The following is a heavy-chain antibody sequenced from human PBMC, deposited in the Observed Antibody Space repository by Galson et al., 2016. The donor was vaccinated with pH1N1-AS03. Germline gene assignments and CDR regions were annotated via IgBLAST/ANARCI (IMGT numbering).Heavy chain of an antibody. V-gene: IGHV1-8*03. D-gene: IGHD2-15*01. J-gene: IGHJ5*02. Sequence: SVKVSCKASGYTFTTYDINWVRQAPGQGLEWMGWMNPDSGNTGYAPSFQGRDTITRDTSISTAYMELSSLRSEDTAVYYCARGVVDCSGPACSGTLRFDPWGQGTLVTVSS. CDR3: ARGVVDCSGPACSGTLRFDP. CDR2: MNPDSGNT. CDR1: GYTFTTYD.